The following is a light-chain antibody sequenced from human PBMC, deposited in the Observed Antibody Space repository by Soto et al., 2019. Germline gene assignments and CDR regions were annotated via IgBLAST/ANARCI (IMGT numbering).Light chain of an antibody. CDR2: EVS. Sequence: QSALTQPPSASGSPGQSVTISCTGTSSDVGFYNYVSWYQQHPGKAPKLIIYEVSKWPSGVPDRFSGSKSGNTASLTVSGLQAEDEADYYCSSYAGSNNLLFGGGTKLTVL. CDR1: SSDVGFYNY. V-gene: IGLV2-8*01. CDR3: SSYAGSNNLL. J-gene: IGLJ2*01.